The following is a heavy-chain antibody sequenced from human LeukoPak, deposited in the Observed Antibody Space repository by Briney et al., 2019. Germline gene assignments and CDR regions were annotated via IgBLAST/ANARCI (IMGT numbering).Heavy chain of an antibody. J-gene: IGHJ6*03. CDR2: IYSTGST. Sequence: SETLSLTCTVSGGYITSYFWSWIRQPAGKEMEWIGRIYSTGSTNYNPSLKSRVTMSVDKSTNQFSLKLSSVTAADTAVYYCAREVVTISGADMENYMDVWGAGTTVTVSS. CDR3: AREVVTISGADMENYMDV. D-gene: IGHD3-3*01. CDR1: GGYITSYF. V-gene: IGHV4-4*07.